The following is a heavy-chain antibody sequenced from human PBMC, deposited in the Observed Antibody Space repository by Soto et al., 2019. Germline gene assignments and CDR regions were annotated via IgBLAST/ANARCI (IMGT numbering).Heavy chain of an antibody. CDR3: ARAPPLISSGYN. V-gene: IGHV4-4*02. CDR1: GGSISCSNW. J-gene: IGHJ4*02. D-gene: IGHD3-22*01. CDR2: IYHSGST. Sequence: SETLSLTCAVSGGSISCSNWWSWVRQPPGKGLEWIGEIYHSGSTNYNPSLKSRVTISVDKSKNQFSLKLSSVTAADAAVYYCARAPPLISSGYNWGQGTLVTVSS.